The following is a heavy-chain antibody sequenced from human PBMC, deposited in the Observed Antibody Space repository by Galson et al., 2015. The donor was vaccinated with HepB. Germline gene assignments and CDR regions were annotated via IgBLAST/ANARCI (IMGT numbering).Heavy chain of an antibody. CDR3: ARLAAYDY. D-gene: IGHD6-25*01. Sequence: ETLSLTCTVSGGSISSSSYYWGWIRQPPGKGLEWIGSIYYSGSTYYNPSLKSRVTISVDTSKNQFSLKLSSVTAADTAVYYCARLAAYDYWGQGTLVTVSS. CDR1: GGSISSSSYY. J-gene: IGHJ4*02. V-gene: IGHV4-39*01. CDR2: IYYSGST.